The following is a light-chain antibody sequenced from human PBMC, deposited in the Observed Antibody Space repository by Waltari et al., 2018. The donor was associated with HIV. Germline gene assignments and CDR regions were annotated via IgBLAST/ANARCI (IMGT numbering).Light chain of an antibody. V-gene: IGKV3-11*01. J-gene: IGKJ5*01. Sequence: EIVLTQSPATLSLSPGERATLSCSASQSVNTYLAWYQQKPGQAPRLLIYDASNRATGIPARFSGSGSGTDFTLTISSLEPEDFAVYYCQQRSNWPPEITFGQGTRLEIK. CDR3: QQRSNWPPEIT. CDR2: DAS. CDR1: QSVNTY.